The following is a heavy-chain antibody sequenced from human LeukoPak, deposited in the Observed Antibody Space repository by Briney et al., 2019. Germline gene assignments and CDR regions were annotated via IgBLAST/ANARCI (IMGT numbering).Heavy chain of an antibody. CDR2: ISSGGTNT. V-gene: IGHV3-48*01. J-gene: IGHJ4*02. CDR3: ASRYGSGSSYGD. D-gene: IGHD3-10*01. Sequence: GGSLRLSCAASGFTLTIDSMNWVRQAPGKGLERISYISSGGTNTYYADSVKGRFTISRDNSKNTLYLQMNSLRAEDTAVYYCASRYGSGSSYGDWGQGTLVTVSS. CDR1: GFTLTIDS.